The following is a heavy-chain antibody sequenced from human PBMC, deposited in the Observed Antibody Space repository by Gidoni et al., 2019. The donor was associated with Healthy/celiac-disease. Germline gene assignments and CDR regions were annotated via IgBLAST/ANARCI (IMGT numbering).Heavy chain of an antibody. Sequence: QLQLQESGPGLVKPSETLSLTCTVSGGSISSSSYYWGWIRQPPGKGLEWIGSISYSGSTDYNPSLKSRVTISVDTSKNQFSLKLSSVTAADTAVYYCARHEVIVVVPAAILWFDPPAFNWFDPWGQGTLVTVSS. CDR1: GGSISSSSYY. CDR3: ARHEVIVVVPAAILWFDPPAFNWFDP. CDR2: ISYSGST. J-gene: IGHJ5*02. D-gene: IGHD2-2*02. V-gene: IGHV4-39*01.